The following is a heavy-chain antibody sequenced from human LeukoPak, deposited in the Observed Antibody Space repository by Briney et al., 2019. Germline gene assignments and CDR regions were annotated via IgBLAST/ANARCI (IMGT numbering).Heavy chain of an antibody. V-gene: IGHV1-2*06. D-gene: IGHD5-18*01. J-gene: IGHJ4*02. CDR3: ARDLQPRGYSYGLSGY. CDR2: INPNSGGT. CDR1: GYTFTGYY. Sequence: ASVKVSCKASGYTFTGYYMHWVRQAPGQGLEWMGRINPNSGGTNYAQKFQGRVTMTRDTSISTAYMEPSRLRSDDTAVYYCARDLQPRGYSYGLSGYWGQGTLVTVSS.